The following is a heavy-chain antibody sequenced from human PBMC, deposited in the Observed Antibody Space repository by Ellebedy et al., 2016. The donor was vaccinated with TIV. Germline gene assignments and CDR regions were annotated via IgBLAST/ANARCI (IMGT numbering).Heavy chain of an antibody. CDR1: GFNFRSYW. Sequence: PGGSLRLSCAASGFNFRSYWMTWVRQAPGKGLEWVAKIRQEGDEIYYVESVKGRFTISRDNAKSSLFLQMNSLIVEDRAVYYCARRASYGDYAVQVNPWFDPWGQGTLVTVSS. J-gene: IGHJ5*02. CDR2: IRQEGDEI. V-gene: IGHV3-7*01. CDR3: ARRASYGDYAVQVNPWFDP. D-gene: IGHD4-17*01.